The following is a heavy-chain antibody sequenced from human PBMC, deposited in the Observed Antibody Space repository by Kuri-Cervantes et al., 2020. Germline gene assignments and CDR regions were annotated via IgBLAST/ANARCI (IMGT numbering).Heavy chain of an antibody. CDR2: INPNSGGP. Sequence: ASVKVSCKASGYTFTGYYMHWVRQAPGQGLEWMGWINPNSGGPNYAQKFQGWVTMTRDTSISTAYMELSRLRSDDTAVYYCARTGGSCLIGGSWFDPWGQGTLVTVSS. V-gene: IGHV1-2*04. CDR3: ARTGGSCLIGGSWFDP. J-gene: IGHJ5*02. D-gene: IGHD2-15*01. CDR1: GYTFTGYY.